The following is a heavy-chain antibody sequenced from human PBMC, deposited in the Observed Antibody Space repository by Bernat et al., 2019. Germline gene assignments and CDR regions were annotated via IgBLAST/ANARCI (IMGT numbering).Heavy chain of an antibody. D-gene: IGHD2-15*01. Sequence: QVQLVQSGAEVKKPGSSVKVSCKASGGTFSSYAISWVRQAPGQGLEWMGGIIPIFGTANYAQKFQGRVTITADKSTSTAYMELSSLRSEDTAVYYCALSSRARYCSGGSCYGYYYYMDVWGKGTTVTVSS. V-gene: IGHV1-69*06. CDR3: ALSSRARYCSGGSCYGYYYYMDV. CDR1: GGTFSSYA. J-gene: IGHJ6*03. CDR2: IIPIFGTA.